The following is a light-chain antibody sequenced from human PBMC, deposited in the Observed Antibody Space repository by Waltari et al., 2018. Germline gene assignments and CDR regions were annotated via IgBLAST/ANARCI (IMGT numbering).Light chain of an antibody. V-gene: IGLV3-25*03. J-gene: IGLJ2*01. CDR3: HSADSSGFYRGI. Sequence: SFELTQPPSVSVSPGETARLTCSGDALAKQFAYWYLQRPAQAPVLVIYKDSERPSGIPERFSGSSSGTTVTLISSGVQAEDEADYYCHSADSSGFYRGIFGGGTKLTVL. CDR2: KDS. CDR1: ALAKQF.